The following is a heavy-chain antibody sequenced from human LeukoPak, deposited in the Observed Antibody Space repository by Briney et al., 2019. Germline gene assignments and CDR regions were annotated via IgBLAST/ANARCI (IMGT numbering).Heavy chain of an antibody. J-gene: IGHJ4*02. D-gene: IGHD3-10*01. Sequence: GGSLRLSCAASGFTFSSYSMSWVRQAPGKGLEWVSYISANAGNTYYADSVKGRFTMSRDNAKNSLYLQMDSLRAEDTAVYYCARPGDPLGAPGWGRPVDHWGQGTLVTVSS. CDR3: ARPGDPLGAPGWGRPVDH. CDR2: ISANAGNT. CDR1: GFTFSSYS. V-gene: IGHV3-21*01.